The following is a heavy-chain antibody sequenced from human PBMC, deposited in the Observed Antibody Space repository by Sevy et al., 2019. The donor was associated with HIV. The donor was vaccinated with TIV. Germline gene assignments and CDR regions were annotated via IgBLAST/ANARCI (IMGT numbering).Heavy chain of an antibody. V-gene: IGHV3-49*04. D-gene: IGHD1-26*01. J-gene: IGHJ4*02. CDR3: TRCKGAQSIFDY. CDR2: LKHRAYGGTV. Sequence: GGSLRLSCTASGFIFGDYAMSWVRQAPGKGLEWVAFLKHRAYGGTVDYAASVKGRFTISRDNSKNLDHIQINHLKTEDTDIYYGTRCKGAQSIFDYWGQGALVTVSS. CDR1: GFIFGDYA.